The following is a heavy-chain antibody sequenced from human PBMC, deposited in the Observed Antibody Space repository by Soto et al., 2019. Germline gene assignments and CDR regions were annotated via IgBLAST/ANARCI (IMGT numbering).Heavy chain of an antibody. CDR3: AKLLYHYDSSGFTADY. J-gene: IGHJ4*02. CDR2: ISCVGSNQ. CDR1: GFTFSSYG. Sequence: PGGSLRLSCAASGFTFSSYGMYWVRQAPGKGLEWVAGISCVGSNQYYADSVRGRFTISRDNSKNTLYLQMNSLRTEDTAVYYCAKLLYHYDSSGFTADYWGQGTQVTVSS. V-gene: IGHV3-30*18. D-gene: IGHD3-22*01.